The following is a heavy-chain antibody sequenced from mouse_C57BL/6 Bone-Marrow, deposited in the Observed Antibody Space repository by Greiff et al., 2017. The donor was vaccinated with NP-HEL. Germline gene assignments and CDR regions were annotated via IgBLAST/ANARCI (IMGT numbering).Heavy chain of an antibody. Sequence: EVQLQQSGAELVRPGSSVKMSCKTSGYTFTSYGINWVKQRPGQGLEWIGYIYIGNGYTAYNEKFKSTATLPSDTSSSTAYMQLSSLTSEDSAIYFCARKGTWERYFDVWGTGTTVTVSS. CDR2: IYIGNGYT. CDR3: ARKGTWERYFDV. V-gene: IGHV1-58*01. CDR1: GYTFTSYG. J-gene: IGHJ1*03. D-gene: IGHD4-1*01.